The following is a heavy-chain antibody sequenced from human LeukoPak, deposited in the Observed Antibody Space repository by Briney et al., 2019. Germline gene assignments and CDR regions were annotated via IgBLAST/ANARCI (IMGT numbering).Heavy chain of an antibody. CDR2: IYSGGST. Sequence: GGSLRLSCAAAGFTVSSNHMSWVRLAPGKWLEWLSVIYSGGSTDYADSVKGRFTISRDNLKNTLYLQMNSLRAEDTAVYYCARGPAGYNWGQGTLVTVSS. V-gene: IGHV3-53*01. J-gene: IGHJ4*02. CDR3: ARGPAGYN. CDR1: GFTVSSNH. D-gene: IGHD1-1*01.